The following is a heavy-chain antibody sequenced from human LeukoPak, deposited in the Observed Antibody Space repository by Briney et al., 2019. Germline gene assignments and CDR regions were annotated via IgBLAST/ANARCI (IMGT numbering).Heavy chain of an antibody. CDR3: ARVKDGSYFY. D-gene: IGHD1-26*01. Sequence: PGGSLRLSCAASGFTFSSYSMSWVRQAPGKGLEWVSSISSSSSYIYYADSVKGRFTISRDNAKNSLYLQMNSLRAEDTAVYYCARVKDGSYFYWGRGTLVTVSS. CDR1: GFTFSSYS. CDR2: ISSSSSYI. J-gene: IGHJ4*02. V-gene: IGHV3-21*01.